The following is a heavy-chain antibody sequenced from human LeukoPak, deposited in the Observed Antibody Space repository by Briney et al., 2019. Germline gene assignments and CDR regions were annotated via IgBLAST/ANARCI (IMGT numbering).Heavy chain of an antibody. CDR1: GGSIRSYY. CDR3: AKDLKLLDP. CDR2: IYYSGST. D-gene: IGHD2-15*01. V-gene: IGHV4-59*01. Sequence: SETLSLTCTVSGGSIRSYYWSWIRQPPGKGLEWIGYIYYSGSTNYNPSLKSRVTISVDTSKNQFSLKLSSVTAADTAVYYCAKDLKLLDPWGQGTLVTVSS. J-gene: IGHJ5*02.